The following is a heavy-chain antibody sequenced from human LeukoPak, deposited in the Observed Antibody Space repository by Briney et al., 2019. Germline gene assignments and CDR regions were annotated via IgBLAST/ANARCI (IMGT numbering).Heavy chain of an antibody. CDR3: AKDPRYSGSSRYYFDY. CDR1: GFTFSSYA. D-gene: IGHD1-26*01. Sequence: GGSLRLSCAASGFTFSSYAMSWVRQAPGKGLEWVSAISGSGGSTYYADSVKGRFTISRDNSKHTLYLQMNSLRAEDTAVYYCAKDPRYSGSSRYYFDYWGQGTLVTVSS. CDR2: ISGSGGST. J-gene: IGHJ4*02. V-gene: IGHV3-23*01.